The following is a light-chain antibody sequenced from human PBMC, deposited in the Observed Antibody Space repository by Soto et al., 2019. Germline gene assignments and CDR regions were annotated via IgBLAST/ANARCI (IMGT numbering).Light chain of an antibody. Sequence: DIPMTQSPATLSASVGDRGVITCRASQSISKWLAWYQQKPGRAPNFLIYDASTLESGVPSRFSGSGSGTDFTLTISSLEPADFAVYYCQQRSNWPLTFGGGTKVDIK. V-gene: IGKV1-5*01. J-gene: IGKJ4*01. CDR3: QQRSNWPLT. CDR1: QSISKW. CDR2: DAS.